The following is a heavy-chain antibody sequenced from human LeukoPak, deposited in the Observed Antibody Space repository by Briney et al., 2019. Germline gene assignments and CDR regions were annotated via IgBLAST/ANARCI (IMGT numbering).Heavy chain of an antibody. J-gene: IGHJ6*03. CDR1: GDSIIGYY. CDR3: ARATWGYYYYMGV. CDR2: IYYTGNT. D-gene: IGHD1-26*01. V-gene: IGHV4-39*07. Sequence: PSETLSLTCSVSGDSIIGYYWGWIRQPPGKGLEWIGNIYYTGNTYYNSSLKSRVTISVDTSKNQFSLKLSSVTAADTAVYYCARATWGYYYYMGVWGKGTTVTVSS.